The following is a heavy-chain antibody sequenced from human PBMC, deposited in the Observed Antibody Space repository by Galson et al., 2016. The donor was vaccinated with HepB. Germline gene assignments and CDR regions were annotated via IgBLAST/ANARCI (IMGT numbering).Heavy chain of an antibody. D-gene: IGHD4/OR15-4a*01. CDR2: IDPSDSQA. Sequence: QSGAEVKKPGESLRISCNGSGYSFTGYWINWVRQVPGKGLEWMGKIDPSDSQAKYSPSFQGHVTISVDKSISTAYLQWSSLKASDTAMYYCARHGTYGDTAHNSFDPWGQGTLVTVPA. CDR3: ARHGTYGDTAHNSFDP. J-gene: IGHJ5*02. V-gene: IGHV5-10-1*01. CDR1: GYSFTGYW.